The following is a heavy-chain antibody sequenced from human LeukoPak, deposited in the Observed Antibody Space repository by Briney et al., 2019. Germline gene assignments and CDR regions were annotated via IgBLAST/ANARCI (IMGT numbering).Heavy chain of an antibody. J-gene: IGHJ4*02. CDR3: AGAPGITMVRGVITRGDFDY. D-gene: IGHD3-10*01. CDR1: GGSFSGYY. CDR2: INHSGST. Sequence: PSETLSLTCAVYGGSFSGYYWSWIRQPPGKGLEWIGEINHSGSTNYNPSLKSRVTISVDTSKNQFSLKLSSVTAADTAVYYCAGAPGITMVRGVITRGDFDYWGQGTLVTVSS. V-gene: IGHV4-34*01.